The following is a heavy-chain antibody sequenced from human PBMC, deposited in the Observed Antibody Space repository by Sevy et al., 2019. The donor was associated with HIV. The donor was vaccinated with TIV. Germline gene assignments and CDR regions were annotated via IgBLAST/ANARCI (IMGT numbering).Heavy chain of an antibody. CDR3: VREGLGGYSYSLDY. V-gene: IGHV3-7*01. CDR1: GFSFSIYW. J-gene: IGHJ4*01. CDR2: MKQDGSEE. Sequence: GGCLSLSCAASGFSFSIYWMSWVRQAPGKGLEWVATMKQDGSEEDYVDSVKGRFTISRDNAKNSLFLQKNSLSAEDTAVYYCVREGLGGYSYSLDYWGHGTLVTVSS. D-gene: IGHD5-18*01.